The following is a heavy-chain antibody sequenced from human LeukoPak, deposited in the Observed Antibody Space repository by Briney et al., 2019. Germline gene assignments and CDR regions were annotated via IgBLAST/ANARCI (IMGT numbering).Heavy chain of an antibody. CDR3: AKDREGLSSGYDLEYFDY. CDR2: ISSSSTTI. CDR1: GFTFSSYN. V-gene: IGHV3-48*01. J-gene: IGHJ4*02. D-gene: IGHD5-12*01. Sequence: GGSLRLSCAASGFTFSSYNMNWVRQAPGKGLEWVSYISSSSTTIYYADSVKGRFTISRDNSKNTLFLQMNSLRAEDTAVYYCAKDREGLSSGYDLEYFDYWGQGTLVTVSS.